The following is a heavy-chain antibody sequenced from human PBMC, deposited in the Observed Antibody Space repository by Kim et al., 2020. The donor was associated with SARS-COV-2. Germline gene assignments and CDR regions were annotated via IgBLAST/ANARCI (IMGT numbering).Heavy chain of an antibody. Sequence: SETLSLTCTVSGGSISSYYWSWIRQPPGKGLEWIGYIYYSGSTNYNPSLKSRVTISVDTSKNQFSLKLSSVTAADTAVYYCARASKLLWFGESPLDYWGQGTLVTVSS. V-gene: IGHV4-59*01. CDR2: IYYSGST. CDR3: ARASKLLWFGESPLDY. J-gene: IGHJ4*02. CDR1: GGSISSYY. D-gene: IGHD3-10*01.